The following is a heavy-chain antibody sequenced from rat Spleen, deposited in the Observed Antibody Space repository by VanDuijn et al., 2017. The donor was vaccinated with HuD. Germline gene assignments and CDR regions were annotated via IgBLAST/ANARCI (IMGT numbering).Heavy chain of an antibody. Sequence: EVQLVESGGGLVQPGRSMKLSCAASGFTFSSFAMAWVRQAPTKGLEWVASISYDGGNTYYRDSVKGRFTISRDNAKSSLYLQMDSLRSEDTSTYYCAKDYYGYLDYWGQGVMVTVSS. J-gene: IGHJ2*01. D-gene: IGHD1-4*01. CDR3: AKDYYGYLDY. CDR1: GFTFSSFA. CDR2: ISYDGGNT. V-gene: IGHV5-20*01.